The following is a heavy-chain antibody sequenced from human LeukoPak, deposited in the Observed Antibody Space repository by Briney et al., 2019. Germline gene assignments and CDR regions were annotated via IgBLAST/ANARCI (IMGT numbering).Heavy chain of an antibody. D-gene: IGHD3-16*01. CDR3: VRGPGRGYALEP. Sequence: SETLSLTCAVSAGSLCNSYCSWARQPPGKGLEFIGYTSTGGDINYNPSLRSRATMSINTSNNQLCLTLTSVNTADTAVYFCVRGPGRGYALEPWGQGSLVTVSS. V-gene: IGHV4-4*08. CDR1: AGSLCNSY. J-gene: IGHJ5*02. CDR2: TSTGGDI.